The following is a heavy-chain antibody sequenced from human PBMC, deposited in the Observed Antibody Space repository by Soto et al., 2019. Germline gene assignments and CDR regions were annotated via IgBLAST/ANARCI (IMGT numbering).Heavy chain of an antibody. Sequence: SETLSLTCTVSGDSISNLDYFWAWIRQPPGQALEYIGYIYKSATTYYNPSFESRVAISVDTSKSQFSLNVTSVTAADTAVYFCARGRYCLTGRCFPNWFDSWGQGTLVTVSS. D-gene: IGHD7-27*01. CDR3: ARGRYCLTGRCFPNWFDS. J-gene: IGHJ5*01. V-gene: IGHV4-30-4*01. CDR1: GDSISNLDYF. CDR2: IYKSATT.